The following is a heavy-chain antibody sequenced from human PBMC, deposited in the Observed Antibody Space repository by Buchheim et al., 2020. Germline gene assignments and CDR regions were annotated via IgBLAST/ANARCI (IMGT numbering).Heavy chain of an antibody. D-gene: IGHD7-27*01. CDR1: GFTFSDYW. CDR3: AKEHWGPEY. J-gene: IGHJ4*02. CDR2: IKSDGSVE. V-gene: IGHV3-7*01. Sequence: EVQLVESGGGLVQPGGSLRLSCAASGFTFSDYWMTWVRQAPGKGLEWVANIKSDGSVENYADSVKGRFTISRDNTKNLVYLQMNSLRAEDTAVYYCAKEHWGPEYWGQGIL.